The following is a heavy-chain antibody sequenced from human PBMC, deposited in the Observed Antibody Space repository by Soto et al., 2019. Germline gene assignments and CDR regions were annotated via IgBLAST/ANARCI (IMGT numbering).Heavy chain of an antibody. V-gene: IGHV4-59*01. CDR1: GGSISSYY. D-gene: IGHD4-4*01. CDR3: ARSDDSTSYPLDL. CDR2: ISYSGST. Sequence: SETLSLTCTVSGGSISSYYWSWIRQPPGKGLEWIGYISYSGSTNYNPSLKSRVTISVDTSKNQFSLKLSSVTAADTAVYFCARSDDSTSYPLDLWGPGTLVTVSS. J-gene: IGHJ5*02.